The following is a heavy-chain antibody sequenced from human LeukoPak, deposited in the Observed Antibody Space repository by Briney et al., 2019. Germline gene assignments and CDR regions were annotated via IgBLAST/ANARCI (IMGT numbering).Heavy chain of an antibody. D-gene: IGHD1-1*01. CDR2: ISYSGST. Sequence: SETLSLTCTVSGGSISGYSRSWIRQPPGKGLECIGYISYSGSTKYNPSLKSRVTMSVDTTKNQFSLSLSSVTAADTAVYYCARAKLRNWFDPWAREPWSPSPQ. J-gene: IGHJ5*02. CDR3: ARAKLRNWFDP. V-gene: IGHV4-59*01. CDR1: GGSISGYS.